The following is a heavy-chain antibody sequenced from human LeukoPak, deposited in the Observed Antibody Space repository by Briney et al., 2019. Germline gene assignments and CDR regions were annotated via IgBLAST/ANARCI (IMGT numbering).Heavy chain of an antibody. D-gene: IGHD3-22*01. J-gene: IGHJ4*02. Sequence: SETLSLTCAVYGGSFSGYYWSWIRQPPGKGLEWIGEINHSGSTNYNTSLKSRVTISVDTSKNQFSLKLSSVTAADTAVYYCARGRGDSSGYYYVAYWGQGTLVTVSS. CDR3: ARGRGDSSGYYYVAY. CDR1: GGSFSGYY. CDR2: INHSGST. V-gene: IGHV4-34*01.